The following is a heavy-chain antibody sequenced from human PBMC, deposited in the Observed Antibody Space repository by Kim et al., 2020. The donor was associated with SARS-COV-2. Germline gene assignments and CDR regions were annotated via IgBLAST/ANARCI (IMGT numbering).Heavy chain of an antibody. J-gene: IGHJ3*02. Sequence: SETLSLTCTVSGGSVSSGSYYWSWIRQPPGKGLEWIGYIYYSGSTNYNPSLKSRVTISVDTSKNQFSLKLSSVTAADTAVYYCARRKHVDTAMYDAFDI. CDR3: ARRKHVDTAMYDAFDI. D-gene: IGHD5-18*01. V-gene: IGHV4-61*01. CDR2: IYYSGST. CDR1: GGSVSSGSYY.